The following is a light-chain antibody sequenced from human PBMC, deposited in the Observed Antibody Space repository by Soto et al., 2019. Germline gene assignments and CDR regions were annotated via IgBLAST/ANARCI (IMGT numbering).Light chain of an antibody. CDR3: SSYTSSSTLV. J-gene: IGLJ1*01. CDR2: DVS. V-gene: IGLV2-14*01. Sequence: QSALTQPASVAGSSGQPITISCTGTSSDVGGYNYVSWYQQHPGKAPKLMIYDVSNRPSGVSNRFSGSKSGNTASLTISGLQAEDEADYYCSSYTSSSTLVFGTGTKVTVL. CDR1: SSDVGGYNY.